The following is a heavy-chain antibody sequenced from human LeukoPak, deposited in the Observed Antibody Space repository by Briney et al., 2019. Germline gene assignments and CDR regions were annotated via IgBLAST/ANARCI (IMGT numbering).Heavy chain of an antibody. D-gene: IGHD3-10*01. V-gene: IGHV4-30-2*01. CDR2: IYHSGST. CDR1: GGSISSGGYS. Sequence: KASETLSLTCAVSGGSISSGGYSWSWIRQPPGKGLEWIGYIYHSGSTYYNPSLKSRVTISVDRSKNQFSLKLSSVTAADTAVYYCARGNHYYGKHGMDAWGQGTTVTVSS. CDR3: ARGNHYYGKHGMDA. J-gene: IGHJ6*02.